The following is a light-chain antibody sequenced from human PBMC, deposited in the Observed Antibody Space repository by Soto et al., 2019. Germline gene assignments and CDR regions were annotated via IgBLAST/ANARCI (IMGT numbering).Light chain of an antibody. J-gene: IGKJ3*01. CDR2: GAS. Sequence: EVVLMQSPDTLSLSPGERATLSCRASESISSHYIAWYQHKPGQAPRLLIFGASTRATGIPDRFSGSWSGTDFTLTISILEPEDFAMYYCQKFGDSPFTFGPGTKVDIK. CDR1: ESISSHY. CDR3: QKFGDSPFT. V-gene: IGKV3-20*01.